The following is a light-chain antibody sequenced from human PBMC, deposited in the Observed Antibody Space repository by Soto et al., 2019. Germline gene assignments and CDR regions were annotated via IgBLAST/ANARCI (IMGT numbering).Light chain of an antibody. CDR3: QHYITYSST. V-gene: IGKV1-5*01. CDR2: DAS. Sequence: DIQMTQSPSTLSASVGDRVTITCRASQRISGRLAWYQQKPGKAPKLLIYDASKLESGVPSRFSGSGSETEFTLAITSLHPDDFATYYCQHYITYSSTFGQGTKLEIK. CDR1: QRISGR. J-gene: IGKJ2*01.